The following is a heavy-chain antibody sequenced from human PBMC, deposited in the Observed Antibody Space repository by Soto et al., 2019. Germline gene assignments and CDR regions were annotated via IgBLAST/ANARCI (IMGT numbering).Heavy chain of an antibody. CDR2: TIPILGVA. V-gene: IGHV1-69*04. D-gene: IGHD4-17*01. Sequence: QVQLVQSGAEVKKPGSSVKVSCKASGDTFSNHTISWVRQAPGQGLEWMGRTIPILGVANYAQKFQGRVTITADKSTSTAYMKLRSLRSEDTAVYYCARVAARGTVTNGYYYYMDVWGTGATVTVSS. CDR1: GDTFSNHT. CDR3: ARVAARGTVTNGYYYYMDV. J-gene: IGHJ6*03.